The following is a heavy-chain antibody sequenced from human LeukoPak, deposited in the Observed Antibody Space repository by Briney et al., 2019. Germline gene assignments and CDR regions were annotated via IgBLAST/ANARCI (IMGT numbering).Heavy chain of an antibody. CDR2: ISGSGGST. J-gene: IGHJ4*02. D-gene: IGHD3-16*01. CDR1: GFTFSSYA. CDR3: ATRPGGTSFDY. Sequence: PGGSLRLSCSASGFTFSSYAMHWVRQAPGKGLEWVSAISGSGGSTYYADSVKGRFTISRDNAKNTLYLQMNSLRAEDTAMYYCATRPGGTSFDYWGQGILVTVSS. V-gene: IGHV3-23*01.